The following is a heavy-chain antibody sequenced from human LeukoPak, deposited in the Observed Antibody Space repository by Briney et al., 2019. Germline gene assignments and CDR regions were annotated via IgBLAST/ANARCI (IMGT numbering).Heavy chain of an antibody. V-gene: IGHV3-21*01. Sequence: GGSLRLSCAASGFSFSSYSMNWVRPAPRRGLGWVSSISSSSNYIYYADSVKGRFTISRDNAKNSLYLQMNSLRAEDTAAYYCARDQPNYDAFDIWGQGTMVTVSS. CDR1: GFSFSSYS. CDR3: ARDQPNYDAFDI. CDR2: ISSSSNYI. J-gene: IGHJ3*02. D-gene: IGHD1-7*01.